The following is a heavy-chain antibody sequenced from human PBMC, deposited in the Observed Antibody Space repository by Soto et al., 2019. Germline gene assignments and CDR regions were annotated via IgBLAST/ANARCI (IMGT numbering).Heavy chain of an antibody. CDR1: GGSISSYY. J-gene: IGHJ3*02. CDR3: ARLYCSSTSCHQLDAFDI. D-gene: IGHD2-2*01. Sequence: QVQLQESGPGLVKPSETLSLTCTVSGGSISSYYWSWIRQPPGKGLEWIGYIYYSGSTNYNPSLKSRVTISVDTSKNQFSLKLSSVTAADTAVYYCARLYCSSTSCHQLDAFDIWGQGTMVTVSS. V-gene: IGHV4-59*01. CDR2: IYYSGST.